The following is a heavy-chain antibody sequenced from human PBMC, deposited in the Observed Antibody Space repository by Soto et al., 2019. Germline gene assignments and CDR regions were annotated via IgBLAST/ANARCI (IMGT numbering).Heavy chain of an antibody. CDR3: ARASCSSTSCYALDYYYYGMDF. J-gene: IGHJ6*02. D-gene: IGHD2-2*01. CDR2: IWHDGSKK. V-gene: IGHV3-33*01. CDR1: GFTFSSYG. Sequence: QVQLVESGGGVVQPGRSLRLSCAASGFTFSSYGMHWVRQAPGKGLEWVAVIWHDGSKKYYADSVKGRFTISRDNSKNTLYLQMNSLRAEDTVVYYCARASCSSTSCYALDYYYYGMDFWGQGTTVTVSS.